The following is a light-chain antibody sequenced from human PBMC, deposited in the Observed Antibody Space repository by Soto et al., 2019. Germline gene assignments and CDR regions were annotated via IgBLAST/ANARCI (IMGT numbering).Light chain of an antibody. CDR1: QSVSSN. Sequence: EIVMTQSPATLSVSPGERATLSCRASQSVSSNLAWYQQKPGQAPRLLIYGASTRATGIPARFSGSGSGTEITLPISILQSEDFAFYYCQQYNNWPPITFGQGTRLEIK. CDR3: QQYNNWPPIT. J-gene: IGKJ5*01. V-gene: IGKV3-15*01. CDR2: GAS.